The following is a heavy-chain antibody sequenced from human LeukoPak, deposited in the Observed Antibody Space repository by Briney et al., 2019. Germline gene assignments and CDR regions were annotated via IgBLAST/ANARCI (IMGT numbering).Heavy chain of an antibody. D-gene: IGHD3-10*01. CDR3: ARHGRKNVLLWFGELSQNFGETLPKGRATRPFDP. Sequence: SETLSLTCTVSDYSISSGYGYYWSWIRQPPGKGLEWIGEINHSGSTNYNPSLKSRVTISVDTSKNQFSLKLSSVTAADTAVYYCARHGRKNVLLWFGELSQNFGETLPKGRATRPFDPWGQGTLVTVSS. J-gene: IGHJ5*02. CDR2: INHSGST. CDR1: DYSISSGYGYY. V-gene: IGHV4-34*01.